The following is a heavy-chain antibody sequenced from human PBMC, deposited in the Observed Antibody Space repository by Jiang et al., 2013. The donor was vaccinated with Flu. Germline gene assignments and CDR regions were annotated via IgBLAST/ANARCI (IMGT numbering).Heavy chain of an antibody. D-gene: IGHD1-26*01. CDR3: ASLAPQVGATNFDY. J-gene: IGHJ4*02. Sequence: FSGYYWSWIRQPPGKGLEWIGEINHSGSTNYNPSLKSRVTISVDTSKNQFSLKLSSVTAADTAVYYCASLAPQVGATNFDYWGQGTLVTVSS. V-gene: IGHV4-34*01. CDR1: FSGYY. CDR2: INHSGST.